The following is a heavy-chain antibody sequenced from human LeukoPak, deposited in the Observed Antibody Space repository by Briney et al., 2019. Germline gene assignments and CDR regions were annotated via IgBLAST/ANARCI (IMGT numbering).Heavy chain of an antibody. CDR1: GFTFSSYG. D-gene: IGHD6-19*01. V-gene: IGHV3-30*18. CDR2: ISYGGSNK. J-gene: IGHJ4*02. CDR3: AKDSALIAVAGTGPLAYYFDY. Sequence: GGSLRLSCAASGFTFSSYGMHWVRQAPGKGLEWVAVISYGGSNKYYADSVKGRFTISRDNSKNTLYLQMNSLRAEDTAVYYCAKDSALIAVAGTGPLAYYFDYWGQGTLVTVSS.